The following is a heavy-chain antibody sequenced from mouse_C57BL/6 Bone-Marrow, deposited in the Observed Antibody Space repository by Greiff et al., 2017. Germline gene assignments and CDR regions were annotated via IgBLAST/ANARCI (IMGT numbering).Heavy chain of an antibody. Sequence: EVKLQESGPGLVKPSQSLSLTCSVTGYSITSGYYWNWIRQFPGNKLEWMGYISYDGSNNYNPSLKNRISITRDTSKHQFFLKLNSVTTEDTATYYCAREGLYYYWFAYWGQGTLVTVSA. V-gene: IGHV3-6*01. CDR3: AREGLYYYWFAY. CDR1: GYSITSGYY. CDR2: ISYDGSN. J-gene: IGHJ3*01. D-gene: IGHD1-1*01.